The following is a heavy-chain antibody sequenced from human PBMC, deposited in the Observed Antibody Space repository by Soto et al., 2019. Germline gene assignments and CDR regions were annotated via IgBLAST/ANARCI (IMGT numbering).Heavy chain of an antibody. Sequence: SETLSLTCTVSGGSISSYYWSWIRQPPGKGLEWIGYIYYSGSTNYNPSLKSRVTISRDNAKNSLYLQINSLRAEDTALYYCAKGIGTTYYYGMDVWGQGTTVTVSS. D-gene: IGHD1-1*01. V-gene: IGHV4-59*01. CDR3: AKGIGTTYYYGMDV. J-gene: IGHJ6*02. CDR1: GGSISSYY. CDR2: IYYSGST.